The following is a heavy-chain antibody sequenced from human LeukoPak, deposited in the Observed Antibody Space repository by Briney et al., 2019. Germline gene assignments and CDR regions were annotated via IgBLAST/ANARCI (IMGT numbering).Heavy chain of an antibody. J-gene: IGHJ6*03. D-gene: IGHD4-23*01. Sequence: GGSLRLSCAASGFTFSSYGMHWVRQAPGKGLEWVACIRYDGSNKYYADSVKGRFTISRDNSKNTLYLQMNSLRAEDTAVYYCAKDGDYGGLWGYYMDVWGKGTTVTVSS. V-gene: IGHV3-30*02. CDR1: GFTFSSYG. CDR3: AKDGDYGGLWGYYMDV. CDR2: IRYDGSNK.